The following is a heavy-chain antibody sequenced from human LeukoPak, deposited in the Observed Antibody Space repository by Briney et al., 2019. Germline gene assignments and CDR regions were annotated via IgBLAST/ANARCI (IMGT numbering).Heavy chain of an antibody. Sequence: GASVKVSCKASGYTFTGYYMHWVRQAPGQGLEWMGWINPNSGGTNYAQKFQGRVTMTRNTSISTAYMELSSLRSEDTAVYYCAREGREKAYSSGWYRGYYYYYMDVWGKGTTVTISS. J-gene: IGHJ6*03. CDR1: GYTFTGYY. V-gene: IGHV1-2*02. CDR3: AREGREKAYSSGWYRGYYYYYMDV. CDR2: INPNSGGT. D-gene: IGHD6-19*01.